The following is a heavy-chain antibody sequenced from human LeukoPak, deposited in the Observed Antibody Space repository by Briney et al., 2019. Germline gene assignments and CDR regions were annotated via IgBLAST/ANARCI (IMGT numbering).Heavy chain of an antibody. D-gene: IGHD6-19*01. Sequence: GGSLRLSCAASGFTFSSYGMHWVRQAPGRGLEWVAVIWYDGSNKYYADSVKGRFTISRDNSKNTLYLQMNSLRAEDTAVYYWARARGIAVAGDWGQGTLVTVSS. CDR3: ARARGIAVAGD. CDR1: GFTFSSYG. CDR2: IWYDGSNK. V-gene: IGHV3-33*01. J-gene: IGHJ4*02.